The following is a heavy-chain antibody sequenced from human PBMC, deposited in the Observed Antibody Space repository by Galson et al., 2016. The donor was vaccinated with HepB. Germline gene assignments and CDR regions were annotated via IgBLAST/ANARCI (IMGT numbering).Heavy chain of an antibody. CDR1: GFRFSNCT. D-gene: IGHD3-10*01. CDR3: AKDGYFASESALYGMDV. Sequence: SLRLSCAASGFRFSNCTISWVRQAPGKGLEWVSGISGSGGRTYYADSVKGRFTISRDNSKNTVYLQMNSLRVEDTALYYCAKDGYFASESALYGMDVWGQGTTVTVSS. J-gene: IGHJ6*02. V-gene: IGHV3-23*01. CDR2: ISGSGGRT.